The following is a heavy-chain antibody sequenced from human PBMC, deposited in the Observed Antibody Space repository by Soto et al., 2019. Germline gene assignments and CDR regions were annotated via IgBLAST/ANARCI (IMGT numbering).Heavy chain of an antibody. Sequence: SETLSLTCTVSGGSISSYYWSLIRQPPGKGLEWSGDIYYSGSTNYNPSLKSRVNISVDTSKNQFSLKLSSVTAADTAVYYCARGPHDYGDYGAVEYFEYWGEGTLVTVSP. D-gene: IGHD4-17*01. CDR2: IYYSGST. CDR3: ARGPHDYGDYGAVEYFEY. CDR1: GGSISSYY. V-gene: IGHV4-59*01. J-gene: IGHJ4*02.